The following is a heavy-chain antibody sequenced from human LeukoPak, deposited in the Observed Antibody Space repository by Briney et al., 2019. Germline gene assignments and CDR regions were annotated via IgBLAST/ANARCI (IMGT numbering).Heavy chain of an antibody. Sequence: PGGSLRLSCAASGFTFSSYGMSWIRQPPGKGLEWIGEINHSGSTNYNPSLKSRVTISVDTSKNQFSLKLSSVTAADTAVYYCARVRLKLLWFGGLDYWGQGTLVTVSS. J-gene: IGHJ4*02. CDR3: ARVRLKLLWFGGLDY. CDR2: INHSGST. D-gene: IGHD3-10*01. V-gene: IGHV4-34*01. CDR1: GFTFSSYG.